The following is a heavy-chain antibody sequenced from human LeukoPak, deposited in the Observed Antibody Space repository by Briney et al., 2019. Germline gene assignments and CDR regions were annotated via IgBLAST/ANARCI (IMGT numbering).Heavy chain of an antibody. J-gene: IGHJ4*02. Sequence: SETLSLTCTVSGGSLCSGGYYCTWVRQYPGRGLEWFGYIYNSGTTYYETSILSRVTISGDTSKNQFSLKLSSVTAADTAVYYCGRTAGWSFGFDYWGQGTLVTVSS. CDR3: GRTAGWSFGFDY. CDR2: IYNSGTT. CDR1: GGSLCSGGYY. D-gene: IGHD1-26*01. V-gene: IGHV4-31*03.